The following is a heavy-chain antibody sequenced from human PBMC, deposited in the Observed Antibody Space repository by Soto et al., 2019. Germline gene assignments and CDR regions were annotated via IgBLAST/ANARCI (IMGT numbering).Heavy chain of an antibody. V-gene: IGHV1-69*01. J-gene: IGHJ5*02. D-gene: IGHD3-16*01. CDR1: GGTFRSYA. Sequence: VSGKSSGGTFRSYANSWVRQAPGQGLEWMGGIIPIFGTANYAQKFQGGVTITADESTSTAYMELSSLRSEDKAGYYGARGAPLFDHWGHGTLVTVSS. CDR2: IIPIFGTA. CDR3: ARGAPLFDH.